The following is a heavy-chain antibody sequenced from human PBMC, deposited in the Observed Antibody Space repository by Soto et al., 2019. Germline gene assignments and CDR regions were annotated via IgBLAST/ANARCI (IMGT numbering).Heavy chain of an antibody. CDR1: GFTFSSYA. CDR3: ARGHGRFEWELFSCFDP. CDR2: ISYDGSNK. D-gene: IGHD1-26*01. Sequence: HPGGSLRLSCAASGFTFSSYAMHWVRQAPGKGLEWVAVISYDGSNKYYADSVKGRFTISRDNSKNALYLQMNSLRAEDTAVYYCARGHGRFEWELFSCFDPWGQGTLVTVSS. V-gene: IGHV3-30-3*01. J-gene: IGHJ5*02.